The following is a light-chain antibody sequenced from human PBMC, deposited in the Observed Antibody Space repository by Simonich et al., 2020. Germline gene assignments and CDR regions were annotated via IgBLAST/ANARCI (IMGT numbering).Light chain of an antibody. Sequence: DIVMTQTPLSLSVTPGQPASISCKSSQSLLHSDGKTYLYWYLQKPGQSPQLLIYEVSNRCSGVPDRFRGRGSGTDFTLKISRVEAEDVGIYYCMQGIHLPLTFGGGTKVEIK. CDR2: EVS. V-gene: IGKV2-29*03. J-gene: IGKJ4*01. CDR1: QSLLHSDGKTY. CDR3: MQGIHLPLT.